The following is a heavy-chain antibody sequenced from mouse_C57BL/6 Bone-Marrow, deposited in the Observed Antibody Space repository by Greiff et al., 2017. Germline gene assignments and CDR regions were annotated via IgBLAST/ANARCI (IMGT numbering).Heavy chain of an antibody. CDR3: ARRSYYGSRYDGYCDV. CDR2: FQPYKDDT. D-gene: IGHD1-1*01. CDR1: GYTFTTYP. V-gene: IGHV1-47*01. Sequence: QVQLQQSGAELVKPGASVKMSCKASGYTFTTYPIEWMKQNHGKSLEWIGNFQPYKDDTKYNEKFKGKATLTVEKSSSTVYLELSRLTSDDSAVYYGARRSYYGSRYDGYCDVWDRGTAVTVTS. J-gene: IGHJ1*03.